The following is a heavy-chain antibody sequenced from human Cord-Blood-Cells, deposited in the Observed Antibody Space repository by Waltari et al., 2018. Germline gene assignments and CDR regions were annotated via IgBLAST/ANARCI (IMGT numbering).Heavy chain of an antibody. V-gene: IGHV3-15*01. D-gene: IGHD7-27*01. CDR3: TTDKLGPSYYFDY. CDR2: IKSKTDGGTT. Sequence: EVQLVESGGGWVKPGGSLRRSCAASGFTFSNAWISWVRQPPGKGLEWVGRIKSKTDGGTTDYAAPVKGRFTISRDDSKNTLYLQMNSLKTEDTAVYYCTTDKLGPSYYFDYWGQGTLVTVSS. J-gene: IGHJ4*02. CDR1: GFTFSNAW.